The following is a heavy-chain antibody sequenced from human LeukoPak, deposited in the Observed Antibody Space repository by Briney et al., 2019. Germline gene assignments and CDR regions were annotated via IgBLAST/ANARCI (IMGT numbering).Heavy chain of an antibody. CDR1: GFTFDDYA. Sequence: GRSLRLSCAASGFTFDDYAMHWVRQAPGKGLEWVSGISWNRGSIGYADSVKGRFTISRDNAKNSLYLQMNSLRAEDTALYYCAKDKGGYYPRGYFDYWGQGTLVTVSS. J-gene: IGHJ4*02. CDR2: ISWNRGSI. V-gene: IGHV3-9*01. CDR3: AKDKGGYYPRGYFDY. D-gene: IGHD3-22*01.